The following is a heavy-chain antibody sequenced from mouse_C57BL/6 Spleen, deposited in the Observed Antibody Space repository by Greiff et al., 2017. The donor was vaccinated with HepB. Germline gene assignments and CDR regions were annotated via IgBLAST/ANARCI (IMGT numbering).Heavy chain of an antibody. CDR1: GFTFSDYG. CDR2: ISSGSSTI. V-gene: IGHV5-17*01. CDR3: ARLQLRDGYFDY. D-gene: IGHD3-2*02. J-gene: IGHJ2*01. Sequence: EVKLMESGGGLVKPGGSLKLSCAASGFTFSDYGMHWVRQAPEKGLEWVAYISSGSSTIYYADTVKGRFTISRDNAKNTLFLQMTSLRSEDTAMDYCARLQLRDGYFDYWGQGTTLTVSS.